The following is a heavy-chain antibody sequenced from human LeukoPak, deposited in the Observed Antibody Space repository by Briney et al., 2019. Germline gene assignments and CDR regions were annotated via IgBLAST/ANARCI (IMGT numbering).Heavy chain of an antibody. CDR2: INHSGST. Sequence: SETLSLTCTVSGYSISSGYYWSWIRQPPGKGLEWIGEINHSGSTNYNPSLKSRVTISVDTSKNQFSLKLSSVTAADTAVYYCARQRKYYYDSSGYYRYNWFDPWGQGTLVTVSS. CDR3: ARQRKYYYDSSGYYRYNWFDP. D-gene: IGHD3-22*01. CDR1: GYSISSGYY. J-gene: IGHJ5*02. V-gene: IGHV4-38-2*02.